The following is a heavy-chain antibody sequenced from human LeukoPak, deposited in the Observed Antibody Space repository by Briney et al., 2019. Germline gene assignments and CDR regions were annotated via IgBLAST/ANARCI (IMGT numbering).Heavy chain of an antibody. Sequence: GGSLRLSCAASGFTFSSYAMHWVRQAPGKGLEWVAVISYDGSNKYYADSVKGRFTISRDNSKNTLYLQMNSLRAEDTAVYYCARAGSSMVRRLGGYYFDYWGQGTLVTVSS. V-gene: IGHV3-30-3*01. J-gene: IGHJ4*02. CDR3: ARAGSSMVRRLGGYYFDY. CDR1: GFTFSSYA. D-gene: IGHD5-18*01. CDR2: ISYDGSNK.